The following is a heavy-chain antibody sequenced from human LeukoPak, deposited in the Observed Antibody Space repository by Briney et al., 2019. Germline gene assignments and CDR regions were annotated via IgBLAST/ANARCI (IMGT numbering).Heavy chain of an antibody. CDR1: GFTFSSYG. D-gene: IGHD3-22*01. V-gene: IGHV3-33*01. CDR3: ARAAYDNSGYLTL. CDR2: IWYDGTNK. Sequence: GGSLRLSCVASGFTFSSYGMHWVRQAPGKGLEWVAVIWYDGTNKYCADSVKGRFTISRDSPKNTLYLQMNSLRAEDTAVYYCARAAYDNSGYLTLWGQGTLVTVS. J-gene: IGHJ4*02.